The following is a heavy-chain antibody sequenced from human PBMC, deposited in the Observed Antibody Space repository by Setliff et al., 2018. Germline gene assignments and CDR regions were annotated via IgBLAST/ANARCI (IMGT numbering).Heavy chain of an antibody. J-gene: IGHJ6*02. D-gene: IGHD2-8*01. V-gene: IGHV4-61*02. Sequence: PSETLSLTCAVYGASLRSGSNYWGWFRQPAGKGLEWVGRIYTDGTTNYNPSLKSRVSISADTSMNHFSLRMTSVSAADTAVYYCAKEHVVISFVTNTHHHYGMDVWGQGTTVTVSS. CDR2: IYTDGTT. CDR1: GASLRSGSNY. CDR3: AKEHVVISFVTNTHHHYGMDV.